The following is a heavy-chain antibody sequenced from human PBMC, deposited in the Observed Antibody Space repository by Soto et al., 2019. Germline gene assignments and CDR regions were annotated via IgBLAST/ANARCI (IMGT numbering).Heavy chain of an antibody. V-gene: IGHV3-48*02. CDR1: GFTFTGYG. CDR2: IGRSSDSI. D-gene: IGHD3-10*01. J-gene: IGHJ6*02. Sequence: EGQLVESGGGLVQPGESLRLSCAASGFTFTGYGMNWVRQAPGKGLEWISSIGRSSDSIYYADSVKGRFTISRDNAKDSLYLQMNSLRDGVTALYYCARFRGTPLYGMDVWGQGTTVTVSS. CDR3: ARFRGTPLYGMDV.